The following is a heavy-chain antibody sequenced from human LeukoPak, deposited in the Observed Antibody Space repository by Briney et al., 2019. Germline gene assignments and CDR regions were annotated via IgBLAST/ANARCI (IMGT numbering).Heavy chain of an antibody. Sequence: SETLSLTCTVSGGSISSSSYYWGWIRQPPGKGLEWIGSIYYSGSTYYNPSLKSRVTISVDTSKNQFSLKLSSVTAADTAVYYCARDMYSSGWDPPDNDAFDIWGQGTMVTVSS. CDR2: IYYSGST. CDR1: GGSISSSSYY. D-gene: IGHD6-19*01. J-gene: IGHJ3*02. V-gene: IGHV4-39*07. CDR3: ARDMYSSGWDPPDNDAFDI.